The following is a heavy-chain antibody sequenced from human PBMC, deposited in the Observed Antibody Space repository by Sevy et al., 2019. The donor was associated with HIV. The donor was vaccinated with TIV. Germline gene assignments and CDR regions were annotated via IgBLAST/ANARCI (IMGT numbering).Heavy chain of an antibody. CDR3: ARGVQYSFDSSGPCGDY. CDR2: ISYDGRTK. V-gene: IGHV3-30*03. J-gene: IGHJ4*02. D-gene: IGHD3-22*01. Sequence: GGSLRLSCAASGFIFFTYGIHWVRQAPGKGLEWVSLISYDGRTKYYADSVKGRFTISRDNSKNTLYLQMDSLRPEDTAVYYCARGVQYSFDSSGPCGDYWGQGTLVTVSS. CDR1: GFIFFTYG.